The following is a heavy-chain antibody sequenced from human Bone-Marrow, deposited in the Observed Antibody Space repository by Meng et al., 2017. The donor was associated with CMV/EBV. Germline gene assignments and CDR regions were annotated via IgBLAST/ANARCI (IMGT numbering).Heavy chain of an antibody. D-gene: IGHD2-2*01. J-gene: IGHJ4*02. CDR1: GFTFSSYW. CDR3: ARDRVHCSSTSCRRYYFDY. Sequence: GKSLKISCAASGFTFSSYWMSWVRQAPGKGLEWVAFIRYDGSNKYYADSVKGRFTISRDNAKNSLYLQMNSLRAEDTAVYYCARDRVHCSSTSCRRYYFDYWGQGTLVTVSS. CDR2: IRYDGSNK. V-gene: IGHV3-33*08.